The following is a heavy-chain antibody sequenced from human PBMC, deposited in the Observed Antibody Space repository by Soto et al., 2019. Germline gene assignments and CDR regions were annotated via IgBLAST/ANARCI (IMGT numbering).Heavy chain of an antibody. CDR1: GGTFSSYD. V-gene: IGHV1-69*13. Sequence: GASVKVSCKAPGGTFSSYDINWVRQAPGQGLEWMGGINPIFGTSNDAQKFQGRVTITADESTSTAYMELSSLRSEDTAVYYCARGGYCSGGSCYHYYYYGMDVWGQGTTVTVSS. CDR2: INPIFGTS. J-gene: IGHJ6*02. CDR3: ARGGYCSGGSCYHYYYYGMDV. D-gene: IGHD2-15*01.